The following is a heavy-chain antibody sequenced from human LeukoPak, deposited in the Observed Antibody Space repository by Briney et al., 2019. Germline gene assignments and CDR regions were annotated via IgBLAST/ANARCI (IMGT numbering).Heavy chain of an antibody. D-gene: IGHD6-19*01. Sequence: SETLSLTCTVSGGSTSSSNYYWGWIRQPPGKGLEWIGSIYYSGNTYYNPSLKSRVSISVDTSRNQFSLRLSSVTAADTAIYYCARHSIAVTDDFWGQGTLVTVSS. J-gene: IGHJ4*02. CDR1: GGSTSSSNYY. CDR2: IYYSGNT. CDR3: ARHSIAVTDDF. V-gene: IGHV4-39*01.